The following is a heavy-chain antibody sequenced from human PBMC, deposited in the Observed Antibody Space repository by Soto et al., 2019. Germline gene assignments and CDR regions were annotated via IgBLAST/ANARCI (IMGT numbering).Heavy chain of an antibody. CDR3: ARHKRDDYIWGSYRLEEGRYYFDY. Sequence: QLQLQESGPGLVKPSETLSLTCTVSGGSISSSSYYWGWIRQPPGKGLEWIGSIYYSGSTYYNPSLKSRVTISVDTSKNQFSLKLSSVTAADTAVYYCARHKRDDYIWGSYRLEEGRYYFDYWGQGTLVTVSS. J-gene: IGHJ4*02. D-gene: IGHD3-16*02. CDR1: GGSISSSSYY. V-gene: IGHV4-39*01. CDR2: IYYSGST.